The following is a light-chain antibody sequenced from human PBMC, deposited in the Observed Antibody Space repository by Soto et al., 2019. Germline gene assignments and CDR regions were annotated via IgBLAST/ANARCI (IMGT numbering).Light chain of an antibody. CDR2: QDS. Sequence: SYELTQPPSVSVSPGQTASITCSGDKLGDKYACWYQQKPGQSPVLVIYQDSKRPSGLPERFSGSNSGNTATLTIRGTQAMDEADYYSQVWDSSTYVVFGGGTKLTVL. CDR1: KLGDKY. V-gene: IGLV3-1*01. J-gene: IGLJ2*01. CDR3: QVWDSSTYVV.